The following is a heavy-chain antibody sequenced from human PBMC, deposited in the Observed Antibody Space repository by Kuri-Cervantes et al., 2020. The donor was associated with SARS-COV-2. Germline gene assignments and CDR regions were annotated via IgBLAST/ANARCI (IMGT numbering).Heavy chain of an antibody. Sequence: SETLSLTCTASGGSISSYYWSWIRQPPGKGLEWIGYIYYSGSTNYNPSLKSRVTISVDTSKNQFSLKLSSVTAADTAVYYCARVGGNWELPFDYWGQGTLVTVSS. J-gene: IGHJ4*02. CDR1: GGSISSYY. CDR2: IYYSGST. D-gene: IGHD3-10*01. V-gene: IGHV4-59*01. CDR3: ARVGGNWELPFDY.